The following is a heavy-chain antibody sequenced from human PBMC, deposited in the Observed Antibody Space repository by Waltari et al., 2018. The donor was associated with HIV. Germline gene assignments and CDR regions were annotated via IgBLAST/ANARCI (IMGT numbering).Heavy chain of an antibody. CDR3: ARRGGATVTSYYYYGLDL. CDR2: IFHSGST. Sequence: QVQLQESGPGLVKPSETLSLTCTVPGPSISIDSHYWGWVRQPPGKGLEWIGNIFHSGSTYYKPSLRSRVTISVDTSRKQFSLKLTSVTAADTAVYYCARRGGATVTSYYYYGLDLWGQGTTVTVSS. D-gene: IGHD4-17*01. V-gene: IGHV4-39*01. CDR1: GPSISIDSHY. J-gene: IGHJ6*02.